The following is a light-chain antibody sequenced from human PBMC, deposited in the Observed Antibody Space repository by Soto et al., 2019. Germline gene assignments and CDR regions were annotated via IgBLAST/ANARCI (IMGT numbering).Light chain of an antibody. CDR1: SRDVGGYNY. Sequence: QSALTQPASVSGSPGQSITISCTGTSRDVGGYNYVSWHQQHPGKAPKVIITEVSNRPSGVSNRFSGSKSGNTASLTISGLQAEDEADYYCSSYVNYHTFVIFGGGTKLTVL. J-gene: IGLJ2*01. V-gene: IGLV2-14*01. CDR3: SSYVNYHTFVI. CDR2: EVS.